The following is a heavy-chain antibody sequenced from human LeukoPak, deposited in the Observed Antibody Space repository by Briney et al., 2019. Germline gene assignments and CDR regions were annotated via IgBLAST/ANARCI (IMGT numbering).Heavy chain of an antibody. Sequence: HPGGSLRLSCTASGFTFSIYAMSWVRQAPGKGLEWVSVISGSAATTYYADSVKGRFTISRDNSKNTLYLQMNSLRAEDTGVYYCARDMGPQSGFDYWGQGTLVTVSS. CDR1: GFTFSIYA. CDR3: ARDMGPQSGFDY. J-gene: IGHJ4*02. CDR2: ISGSAATT. D-gene: IGHD3-10*01. V-gene: IGHV3-23*01.